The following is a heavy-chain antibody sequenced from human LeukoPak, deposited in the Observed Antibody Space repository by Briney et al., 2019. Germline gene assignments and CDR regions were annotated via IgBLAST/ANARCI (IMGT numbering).Heavy chain of an antibody. Sequence: GGSLRLSCAASGFTFSSYGMHWVRQAPGKGLECVAVISYDGSNKYYADSVKGRFTISRDNSKNTLYLQMNSLRAEDTAVYYCAKASEQGYYGMDVWGQGTTVTVSS. CDR2: ISYDGSNK. J-gene: IGHJ6*02. CDR1: GFTFSSYG. V-gene: IGHV3-30*18. CDR3: AKASEQGYYGMDV. D-gene: IGHD1/OR15-1a*01.